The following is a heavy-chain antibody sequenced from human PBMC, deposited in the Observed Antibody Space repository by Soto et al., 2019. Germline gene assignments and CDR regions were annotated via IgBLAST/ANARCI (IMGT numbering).Heavy chain of an antibody. Sequence: PGGSLRLSCAASGFTFSSYWMHWVRQAPGKGLVWVSRINSDGSSTSYADSVKGRFTISRDNAKNTLYLQMNSLRAEDTAVYYCARVGNIRDGYKDWGQGTLVTVSS. J-gene: IGHJ1*01. CDR1: GFTFSSYW. V-gene: IGHV3-74*01. D-gene: IGHD5-12*01. CDR2: INSDGSST. CDR3: ARVGNIRDGYKD.